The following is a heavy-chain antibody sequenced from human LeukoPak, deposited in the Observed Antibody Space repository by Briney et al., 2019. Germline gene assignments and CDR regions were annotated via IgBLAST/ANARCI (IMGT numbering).Heavy chain of an antibody. CDR3: ARAHLIAAAGYNWFDP. CDR1: GYTFTSHG. CDR2: INPNSGAT. Sequence: ASVKVSCKALGYTFTSHGISWVRQAPGQGLEWMGWINPNSGATNYAQKFQGRVTMTRDTSISTAYMELSRLRSDDTAVYYCARAHLIAAAGYNWFDPWGQGTLVTVSS. V-gene: IGHV1-2*02. D-gene: IGHD6-13*01. J-gene: IGHJ5*02.